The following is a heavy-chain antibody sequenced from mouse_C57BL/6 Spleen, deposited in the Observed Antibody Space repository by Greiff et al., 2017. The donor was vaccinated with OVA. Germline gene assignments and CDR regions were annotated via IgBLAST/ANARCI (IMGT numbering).Heavy chain of an antibody. Sequence: VQGVESGPGLVQPSQSLSITCTVSGFSLTSYGVHWVRQSPGKGLEWLGVIWRGGSTDYNAAFMSRLSITKDNSKSQVFFKMNSLQADDTAIYYCAKNEGYYYGSSYAMDDWGQGTSVTVSS. J-gene: IGHJ4*01. D-gene: IGHD1-1*01. CDR2: IWRGGST. CDR3: AKNEGYYYGSSYAMDD. CDR1: GFSLTSYG. V-gene: IGHV2-5*01.